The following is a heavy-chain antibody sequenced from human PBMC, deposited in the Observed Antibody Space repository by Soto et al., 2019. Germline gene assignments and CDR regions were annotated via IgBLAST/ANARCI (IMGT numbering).Heavy chain of an antibody. D-gene: IGHD6-19*01. J-gene: IGHJ4*02. CDR3: ATQSGWRPSFDD. CDR2: INPNSGGT. CDR1: GNTFTCYY. Sequence: XSVKVSCKASGNTFTCYYMHLVRQAPGQGLECMGWINPNSGGTNYAQKFQGRVTMTRDTSISTAYMELSRLRSDDTAVYYCATQSGWRPSFDDWGQGTLVTVSS. V-gene: IGHV1-2*02.